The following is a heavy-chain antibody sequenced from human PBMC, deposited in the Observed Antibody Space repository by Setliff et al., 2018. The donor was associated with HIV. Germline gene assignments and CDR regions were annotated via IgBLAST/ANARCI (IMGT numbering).Heavy chain of an antibody. V-gene: IGHV3-7*03. J-gene: IGHJ4*02. D-gene: IGHD3-10*01. CDR3: VRFYYYGSGSYGH. CDR1: GFTFSSYW. Sequence: GESLKISCAASGFTFSSYWMSWVRQAPGKGLEWLANIKQDGSEKYYVDSVKGRFTISRDNAKNSLYLQMNSLRVEDTAVYYCVRFYYYGSGSYGHWGQGTLVTVS. CDR2: IKQDGSEK.